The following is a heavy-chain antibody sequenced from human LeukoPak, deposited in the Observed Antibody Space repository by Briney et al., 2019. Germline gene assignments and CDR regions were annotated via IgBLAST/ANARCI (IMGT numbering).Heavy chain of an antibody. D-gene: IGHD6-13*01. CDR1: GGSISNYY. CDR2: IHYSGST. CDR3: ASFNSSSWYYFDY. J-gene: IGHJ4*02. V-gene: IGHV4-59*01. Sequence: SETLSLTCTVSGGSISNYYWSWIRQPPGKGLEWIGYIHYSGSTNYKSSLKSRVTISLDMSKNHFSLKLSSVTAADTAVYYCASFNSSSWYYFDYWGQGTLVTVSS.